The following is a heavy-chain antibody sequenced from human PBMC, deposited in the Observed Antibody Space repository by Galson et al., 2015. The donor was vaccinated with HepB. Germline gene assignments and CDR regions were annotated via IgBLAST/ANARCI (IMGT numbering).Heavy chain of an antibody. CDR3: ARGRLAARPGIGNDAFDI. CDR2: ISSSSSYI. CDR1: GFTFSSYS. V-gene: IGHV3-21*01. Sequence: SLRLSCAASGFTFSSYSMNWVRQAPGKGLEWVSSISSSSSYIYYADSVKGRFTISRDNAKNSLYLQMNSLRAEDTAVYYCARGRLAARPGIGNDAFDIWGQGTMVTVSS. D-gene: IGHD6-6*01. J-gene: IGHJ3*02.